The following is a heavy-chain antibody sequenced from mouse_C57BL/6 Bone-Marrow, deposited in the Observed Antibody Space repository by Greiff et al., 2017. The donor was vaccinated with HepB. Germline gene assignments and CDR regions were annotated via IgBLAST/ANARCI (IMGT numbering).Heavy chain of an antibody. D-gene: IGHD5-1-1*01. V-gene: IGHV1-61*01. Sequence: QVQLKQPGAELVRPGSSVKLSCKASGYTFTSYWMDWVKQRPGQGLEWIGNIYPSDSETHYNQKFKDKATLTVDKSSSTAYMQLSSLTSEDSAVYYCARIPRGPWFAYWGQGTLVTVSA. J-gene: IGHJ3*01. CDR1: GYTFTSYW. CDR3: ARIPRGPWFAY. CDR2: IYPSDSET.